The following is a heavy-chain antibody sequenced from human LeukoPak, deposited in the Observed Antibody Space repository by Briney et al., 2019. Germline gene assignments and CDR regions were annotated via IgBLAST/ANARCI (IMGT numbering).Heavy chain of an antibody. CDR2: IYTSGST. D-gene: IGHD6-19*01. Sequence: SETLSLTCTVSGGSISSYYWSWIRQPAGKGLEWIGRIYTSGSTNYNPSLKSRVTMSVDTSKNQFSLKLSSVTAADTAVYYCARDGSGSGWSYYFDNWGQGTLVTVSS. CDR1: GGSISSYY. CDR3: ARDGSGSGWSYYFDN. V-gene: IGHV4-4*07. J-gene: IGHJ4*02.